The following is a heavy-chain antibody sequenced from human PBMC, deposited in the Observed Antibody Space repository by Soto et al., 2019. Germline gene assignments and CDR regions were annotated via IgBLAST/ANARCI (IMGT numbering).Heavy chain of an antibody. J-gene: IGHJ4*02. Sequence: EVQLLESGGGLVQPGESLRLSCAASGFTFSTYAMSWVRQAPGKGLQWVSAITGSGVSTYYADSVKGRFTIPRDNSKNTLYLQMNNLRAEDTALYYCAEGGYYDIGSYYFGYWGQGALVTVSS. CDR2: ITGSGVST. V-gene: IGHV3-23*01. CDR3: AEGGYYDIGSYYFGY. D-gene: IGHD3-22*01. CDR1: GFTFSTYA.